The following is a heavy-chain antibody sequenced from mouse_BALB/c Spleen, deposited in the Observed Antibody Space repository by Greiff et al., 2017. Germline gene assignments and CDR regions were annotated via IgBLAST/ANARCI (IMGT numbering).Heavy chain of an antibody. J-gene: IGHJ3*01. Sequence: VQLVESGPGLVAPSQSLSITCTVSGFSLTSYGVHWVRQPPGKGLEWLGVIWAGGSTNYNSALMSRLSISKDNSKSQVFLKMNSLQTDDTAMYYCARDRGVYDQAWFAYWGQGTLVTVSA. CDR1: GFSLTSYG. V-gene: IGHV2-9*02. CDR3: ARDRGVYDQAWFAY. D-gene: IGHD2-3*01. CDR2: IWAGGST.